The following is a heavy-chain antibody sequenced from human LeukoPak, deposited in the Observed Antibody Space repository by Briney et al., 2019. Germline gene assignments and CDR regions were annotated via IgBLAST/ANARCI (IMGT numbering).Heavy chain of an antibody. J-gene: IGHJ4*02. CDR2: ITGSGDTT. CDR1: GFIFRNYA. CDR3: AKWGDYDILTGYYVSDF. Sequence: GGSLRLSCAASGFIFRNYAMSWVRQAPGRGLEWVSAITGSGDTTYYADSVKGRFTISRDNSKNTLYVEMNTLRAEDTAVYYCAKWGDYDILTGYYVSDFWGQGTLVTVSS. D-gene: IGHD3-9*01. V-gene: IGHV3-23*01.